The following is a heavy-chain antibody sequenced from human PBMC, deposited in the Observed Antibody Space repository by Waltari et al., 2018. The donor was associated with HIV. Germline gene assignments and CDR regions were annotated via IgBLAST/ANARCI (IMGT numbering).Heavy chain of an antibody. J-gene: IGHJ4*02. D-gene: IGHD2-15*01. CDR2: IFPGDSDT. V-gene: IGHV5-51*03. Sequence: EVQLVQSGAEVKEPGESLKISCQGSGYNFNIFWIAWVRQMPGKGLEWMWIIFPGDSDTRYSPSFQGQVTISADKSITTAYLQWTTLRASDTAMYYCARGAVRSTLFYFDFWAQGTLVTVSS. CDR3: ARGAVRSTLFYFDF. CDR1: GYNFNIFW.